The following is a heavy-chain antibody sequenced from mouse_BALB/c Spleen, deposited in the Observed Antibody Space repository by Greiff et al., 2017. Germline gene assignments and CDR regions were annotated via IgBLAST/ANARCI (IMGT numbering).Heavy chain of an antibody. V-gene: IGHV5-12-2*01. J-gene: IGHJ3*01. Sequence: EVQGVESGGGLVQPGGSLKLSCAASGFTFSSYTMSWVRQTPEKRLEWVAYISNGGGSTYYPDTVKGRFTISRDNAKNTLYLQMSSLKSEDTAMYYCARQEARAGFAYWGQGTLVTVSA. D-gene: IGHD3-1*01. CDR2: ISNGGGST. CDR3: ARQEARAGFAY. CDR1: GFTFSSYT.